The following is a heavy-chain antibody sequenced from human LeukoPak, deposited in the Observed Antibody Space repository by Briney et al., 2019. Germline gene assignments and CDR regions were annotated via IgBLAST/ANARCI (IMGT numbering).Heavy chain of an antibody. CDR1: GGSISSYY. CDR2: IYYSGST. Sequence: SETLSLTCTVSGGSISSYYWSWIRQPPGKGLEWIGCIYYSGSTNYNPSLKSRVTISVDTSKNQFSLKLSSVTAADTAVYYCARDTPPDYWGQGTLVTVSS. V-gene: IGHV4-59*01. J-gene: IGHJ4*02. CDR3: ARDTPPDY.